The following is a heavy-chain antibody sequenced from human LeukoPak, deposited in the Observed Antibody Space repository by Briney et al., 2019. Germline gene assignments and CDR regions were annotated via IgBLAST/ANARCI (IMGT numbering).Heavy chain of an antibody. Sequence: PSETLSLTCTVSGDSITSYYWSWIRQPPGKGLEWIGYIYYSGSTNYNPSLKSRLTISVDTSNNQFSLKLSSVTAADTAVYYCASTSGYCSGGNCYSAFDYWGQGTLVTVSS. CDR2: IYYSGST. CDR3: ASTSGYCSGGNCYSAFDY. V-gene: IGHV4-59*01. CDR1: GDSITSYY. D-gene: IGHD2-15*01. J-gene: IGHJ4*02.